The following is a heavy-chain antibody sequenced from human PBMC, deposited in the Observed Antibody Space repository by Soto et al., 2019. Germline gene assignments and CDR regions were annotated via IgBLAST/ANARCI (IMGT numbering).Heavy chain of an antibody. CDR2: MWYDGSNK. CDR3: ARDLRDFWSGYYAPNDGFVI. V-gene: IGHV3-33*01. D-gene: IGHD3-3*01. CDR1: EFTFSSSG. J-gene: IGHJ3*02. Sequence: QLVESGGGVVQPGRSLRLSCAASEFTFSSSGIHWVRQAPGKGLEWVAFMWYDGSNKFYADSVKGRFTISRDNSKNTLYLQMNSLTAEDTAVYYCARDLRDFWSGYYAPNDGFVIWGQGTMVTVSS.